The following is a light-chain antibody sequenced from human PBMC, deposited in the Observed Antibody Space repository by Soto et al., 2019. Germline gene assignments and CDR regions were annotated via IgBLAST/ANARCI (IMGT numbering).Light chain of an antibody. CDR3: QQYNSYS. Sequence: ETVMTQSPATLSVSPGERATLSCRASQSVDSNLAWYQHKPGQAPRLLIYGASVRATGIPARFSGSGSGTEFTLTISSLQPDDFATYYCQQYNSYSFGQGTKVDIK. CDR2: GAS. CDR1: QSVDSN. V-gene: IGKV3-15*01. J-gene: IGKJ1*01.